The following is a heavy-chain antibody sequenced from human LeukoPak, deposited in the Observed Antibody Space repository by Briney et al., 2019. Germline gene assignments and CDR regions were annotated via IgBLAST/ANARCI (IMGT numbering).Heavy chain of an antibody. J-gene: IGHJ4*02. CDR1: GDSISLSFYY. D-gene: IGHD6-19*01. CDR2: VYYSGTT. V-gene: IGHV4-39*07. CDR3: ARGTLYRGWSYYLDF. Sequence: PSGTLSLTCSVSGDSISLSFYYWGWIRQPPGKALEWIGSVYYSGTTSYNPSLKSRVTISVDMSKNHFSLRLRSVTAADTAMYYCARGTLYRGWSYYLDFWGQGSQVTVSS.